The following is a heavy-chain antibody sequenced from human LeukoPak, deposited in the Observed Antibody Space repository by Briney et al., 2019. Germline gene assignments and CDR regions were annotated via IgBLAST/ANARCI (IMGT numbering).Heavy chain of an antibody. J-gene: IGHJ4*02. D-gene: IGHD1-1*01. CDR1: GGSISSYY. V-gene: IGHV4-59*01. CDR3: SRLSRQLANDY. Sequence: PETLSLTCTVSGGSISSYYWSWIRQTPGKGLEWIGYIYYSGSTDYNPSLKSRVTMSVDTSKNQFSLKLTSVTAADTAVYYCSRLSRQLANDYWGQGTLVTVSS. CDR2: IYYSGST.